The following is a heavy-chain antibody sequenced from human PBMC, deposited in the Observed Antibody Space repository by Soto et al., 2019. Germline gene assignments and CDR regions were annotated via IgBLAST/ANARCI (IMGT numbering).Heavy chain of an antibody. CDR2: VSTTGKT. CDR3: ARDNYDFWTAYPQVFDY. CDR1: GGSLLKYY. J-gene: IGHJ4*02. D-gene: IGHD3-3*01. Sequence: SETLSLTCSVSGGSLLKYYWGWIRQPAGKALEWIGRVSTTGKTVSNPSLRSRVTMSADTLVNRLYLTLTSVTAADSGVYYCARDNYDFWTAYPQVFDYWGQGKLVTVSS. V-gene: IGHV4-4*07.